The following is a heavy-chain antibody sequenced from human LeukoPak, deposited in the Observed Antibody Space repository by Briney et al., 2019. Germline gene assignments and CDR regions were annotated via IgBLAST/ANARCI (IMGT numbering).Heavy chain of an antibody. J-gene: IGHJ4*02. CDR1: GGTFSSYA. D-gene: IGHD1-26*01. CDR2: IIPIFGTA. Sequence: SVKVSCKASGGTFSSYAISWVRQAPGQGLEWMGRIIPIFGTANYAQKFQGRVTITADKSTSTAYMELSSLRSEDTAVYYCARERRSGSYYSLTDYWGQGTLVTVSS. CDR3: ARERRSGSYYSLTDY. V-gene: IGHV1-69*06.